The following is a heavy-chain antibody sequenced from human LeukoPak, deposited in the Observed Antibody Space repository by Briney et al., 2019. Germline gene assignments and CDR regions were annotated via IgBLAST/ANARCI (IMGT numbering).Heavy chain of an antibody. V-gene: IGHV3-48*04. CDR1: GFTFSSYS. CDR3: ARTGEGPATIPPYYYYMDV. J-gene: IGHJ6*03. CDR2: ISSSSSTI. D-gene: IGHD5-12*01. Sequence: GGSLRLSCAASGFTFSSYSMNWVRQAPGKGLEWVSYISSSSSTIYYADSVKGRFTISRDNAKNSLYLQMNSLRAEDTAVYYCARTGEGPATIPPYYYYMDVWGKGTTVTVSS.